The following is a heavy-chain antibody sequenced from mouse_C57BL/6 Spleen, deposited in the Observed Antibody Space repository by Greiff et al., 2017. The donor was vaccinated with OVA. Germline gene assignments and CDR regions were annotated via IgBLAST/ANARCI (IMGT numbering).Heavy chain of an antibody. Sequence: QVTLKESGPGLLQPSQTLSLTCSFSGFSLSTFGMGVGWIRQPSGKGLEWLAHIWWDDDKYYNPALKSRLTISKDTSKNQVFLKIANVDTADTATYYCARMRDYDPYYYAMDYWGQGTSVTVSS. V-gene: IGHV8-8*01. CDR1: GFSLSTFGMG. CDR2: IWWDDDK. CDR3: ARMRDYDPYYYAMDY. D-gene: IGHD2-4*01. J-gene: IGHJ4*01.